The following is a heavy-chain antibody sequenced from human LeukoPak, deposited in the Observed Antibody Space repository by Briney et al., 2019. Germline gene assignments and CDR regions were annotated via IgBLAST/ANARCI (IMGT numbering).Heavy chain of an antibody. CDR1: GGSISSSSYY. CDR3: ASQRITMVRGVIRD. J-gene: IGHJ4*02. CDR2: IYYGGST. Sequence: SETLSLTCTVSGGSISSSSYYWGWIRQPPGKGLEWIGSIYYGGSTYYNPSLKSRVTISVDTSKNQFSLKLSSVTAADTAVYYCASQRITMVRGVIRDWGQGTLVTVSS. V-gene: IGHV4-39*01. D-gene: IGHD3-10*01.